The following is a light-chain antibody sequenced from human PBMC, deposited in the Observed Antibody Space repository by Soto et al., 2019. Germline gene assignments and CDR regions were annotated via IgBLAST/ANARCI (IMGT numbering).Light chain of an antibody. Sequence: QPVLTQSPSASASLGASVNLTCTLSSGHSNYDIAWHQQQPEKGPRYLMRLKSDGSHTKGDGIPDRFSGSISGAERYLTISSLQSEDEADYYCQTWGSGTVIFGGGTKVTVL. CDR2: LKSDGSH. CDR3: QTWGSGTVI. V-gene: IGLV4-69*01. CDR1: SGHSNYD. J-gene: IGLJ2*01.